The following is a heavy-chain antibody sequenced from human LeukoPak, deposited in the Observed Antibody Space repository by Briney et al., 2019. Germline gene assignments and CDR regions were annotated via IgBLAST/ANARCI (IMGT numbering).Heavy chain of an antibody. CDR2: INDSGST. D-gene: IGHD3-10*01. CDR1: GGSIGSGGYY. J-gene: IGHJ4*02. V-gene: IGHV4-31*03. Sequence: SETLSLTCTVSGGSIGSGGYYWSWIRQHAGNDLEWIGNINDSGSTYYNPSLKRRVNIAVDTSKNQFSLRLGSVTAADTAVYYCARVGDSGSSFDYWGQGIQVTVSS. CDR3: ARVGDSGSSFDY.